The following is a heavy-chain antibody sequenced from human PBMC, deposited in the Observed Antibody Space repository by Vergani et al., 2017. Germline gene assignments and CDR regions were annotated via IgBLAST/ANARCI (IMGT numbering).Heavy chain of an antibody. CDR3: ARALPHTSGIDY. V-gene: IGHV1-69*04. CDR2: IIPILGIA. J-gene: IGHJ4*02. CDR1: GGTFSSYA. Sequence: QVQLVQSGAEVKKPGSSVKVSCKASGGTFSSYAISWVRQAPGQGLEWMGRIIPILGIANYAQKFQGRVTITADKSTSTAYMELSSLRSEDTAVYYCARALPHTSGIDYWGQGTLVTVSS. D-gene: IGHD3-16*01.